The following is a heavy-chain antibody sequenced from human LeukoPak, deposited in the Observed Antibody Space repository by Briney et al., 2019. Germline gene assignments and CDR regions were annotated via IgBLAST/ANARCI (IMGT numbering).Heavy chain of an antibody. CDR1: GYTFTSYD. CDR2: MNPNSGNT. V-gene: IGHV1-8*02. Sequence: ASVKVSCKASGYTFTSYDINWVRQATGQGLEWMGWMNPNSGNTGYAQKFQGRVTMTRNTSISTAYMELSSLRSEDTAVYYCARVLARYCSGGSCCFNVWGQGTLVTVSS. D-gene: IGHD2-15*01. CDR3: ARVLARYCSGGSCCFNV. J-gene: IGHJ4*02.